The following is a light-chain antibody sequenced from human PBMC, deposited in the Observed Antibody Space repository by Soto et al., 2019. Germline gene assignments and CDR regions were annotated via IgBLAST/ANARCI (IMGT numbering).Light chain of an antibody. CDR3: SSYTTSSTQV. CDR1: SSDIGTYNY. CDR2: EVS. J-gene: IGLJ3*02. V-gene: IGLV2-14*01. Sequence: QSALTQPASVSGSPGQSITISCTGTSSDIGTYNYVSWYQQHPGKVPKLMIYEVSNRPSGVSNRFSGSKSGNTASLAISGLQAEDEADYYCSSYTTSSTQVFGGGTNSPS.